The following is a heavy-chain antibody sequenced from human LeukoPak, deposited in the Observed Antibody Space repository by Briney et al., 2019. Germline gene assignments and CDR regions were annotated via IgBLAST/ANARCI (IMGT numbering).Heavy chain of an antibody. Sequence: GGSLRLSCAASGFTFSSYAMSWVRQAPGKGLEWVAVISYDGSNKYYADSVKGRFTISRDNSKNTLYLQMNSLRAEDTAVYYCAKDMTRGSTSYNYWGQGTLVTVSS. CDR1: GFTFSSYA. CDR2: ISYDGSNK. CDR3: AKDMTRGSTSYNY. V-gene: IGHV3-30-3*01. D-gene: IGHD2-2*01. J-gene: IGHJ4*02.